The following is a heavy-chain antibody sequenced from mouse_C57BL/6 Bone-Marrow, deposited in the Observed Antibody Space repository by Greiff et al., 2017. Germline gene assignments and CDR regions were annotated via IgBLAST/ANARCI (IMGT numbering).Heavy chain of an antibody. Sequence: EVMLVESGGDLVKPGGSLKLSCAASGFTFSSYGMSWVRQTPDKRLEWVATISSGGSYTYYPDSVKGRFTISRDNAKNTLYLQMSSLTSEDTAMYYCARQGELGRDFDYWGQGTTLTVSS. CDR3: ARQGELGRDFDY. J-gene: IGHJ2*01. D-gene: IGHD4-1*01. V-gene: IGHV5-6*01. CDR2: ISSGGSYT. CDR1: GFTFSSYG.